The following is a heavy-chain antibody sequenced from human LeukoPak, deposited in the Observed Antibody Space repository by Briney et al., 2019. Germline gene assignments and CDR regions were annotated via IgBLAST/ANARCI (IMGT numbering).Heavy chain of an antibody. D-gene: IGHD2-15*01. J-gene: IGHJ4*02. CDR1: GFTFSNYG. V-gene: IGHV3-30*03. CDR2: ISSDGSSK. CDR3: VTDIVVVIAATAPFDC. Sequence: GGSLRLSCAASGFTFSNYGMHWVRQAPGKGLEWVAVISSDGSSKYYADSVKGRFTISRDKSKNTLYLQMDGLRAEDTAVYYCVTDIVVVIAATAPFDCWGQGTLVTVSS.